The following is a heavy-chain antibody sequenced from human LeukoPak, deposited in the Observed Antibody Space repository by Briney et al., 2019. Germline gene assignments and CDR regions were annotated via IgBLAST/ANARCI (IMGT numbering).Heavy chain of an antibody. CDR1: RFTFSSYA. J-gene: IGHJ6*02. CDR2: ISGSGGST. Sequence: GGSLRLSCAASRFTFSSYAMSWVRQAPGKGLEWVSAISGSGGSTYYADSVKGRFTISRDNSKNTLYLQMNSLRAEDTAVYYCAKEWNYDILTGYYYYYYGMDVWGQGTAVTVSS. V-gene: IGHV3-23*01. CDR3: AKEWNYDILTGYYYYYYGMDV. D-gene: IGHD3-9*01.